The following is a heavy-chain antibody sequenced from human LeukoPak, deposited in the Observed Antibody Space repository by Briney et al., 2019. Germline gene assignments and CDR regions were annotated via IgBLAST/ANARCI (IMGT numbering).Heavy chain of an antibody. CDR3: ARFYGDYIIDY. D-gene: IGHD4-17*01. CDR1: GGSFSVYY. J-gene: IGHJ4*02. CDR2: INHSGST. V-gene: IGHV4-34*01. Sequence: SETLSLTCAVYGGSFSVYYWSWIRQPPGKGLEWIGEINHSGSTNYNPSLKSRVTISVDTSKNQFSLKLSSVTAADTAVYYCARFYGDYIIDYWGQGTLVTVSS.